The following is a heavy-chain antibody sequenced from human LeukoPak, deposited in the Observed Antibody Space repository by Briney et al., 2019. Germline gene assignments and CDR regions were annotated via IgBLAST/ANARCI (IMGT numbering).Heavy chain of an antibody. CDR1: GYSISRGYS. CDR2: IYHSGST. D-gene: IGHD3-22*01. J-gene: IGHJ4*02. V-gene: IGHV4-38-2*02. Sequence: TSETLSLTCTVSGYSISRGYSWGWIRQPPGKGLEWIGNIYHSGSTNYSPSLKSRVTISVDTSKNQFSLKLSSVTAADTAVYFCAREDYYNSGGYYLDYWGQGTLVTVSS. CDR3: AREDYYNSGGYYLDY.